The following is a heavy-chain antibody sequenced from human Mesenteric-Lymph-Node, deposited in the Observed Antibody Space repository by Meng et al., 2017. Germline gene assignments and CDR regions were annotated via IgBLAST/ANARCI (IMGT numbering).Heavy chain of an antibody. CDR1: GGSITSGDSISSISYY. Sequence: SETLSLTCIVSGGSITSGDSISSISYYWGWSRQPPGKGLEWIATIAYSGITYYNPSLKSRGTISVHTSENHSSLRLNTVTAADTAVYYCGRVSRGNSVGCDYWGQGTLVTVSS. D-gene: IGHD4-23*01. CDR3: GRVSRGNSVGCDY. J-gene: IGHJ4*02. V-gene: IGHV4-39*07. CDR2: IAYSGIT.